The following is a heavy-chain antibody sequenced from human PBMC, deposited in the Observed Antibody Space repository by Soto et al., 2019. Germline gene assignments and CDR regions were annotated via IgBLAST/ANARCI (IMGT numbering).Heavy chain of an antibody. CDR2: IIPIFGTA. CDR1: GGTFSSYA. Sequence: SVKVSCKASGGTFSSYAISWVRQAPGQGLEWMGGIIPIFGTANYAQKFQGRVTITADESTSTAYMELSSLRSEDTAAYYCARERTNYDILTGYYLGPLRPHGYFDYWGQGTLVTVSS. V-gene: IGHV1-69*13. CDR3: ARERTNYDILTGYYLGPLRPHGYFDY. D-gene: IGHD3-9*01. J-gene: IGHJ4*02.